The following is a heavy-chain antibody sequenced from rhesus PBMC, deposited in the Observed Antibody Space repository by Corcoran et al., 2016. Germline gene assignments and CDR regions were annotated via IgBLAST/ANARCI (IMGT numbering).Heavy chain of an antibody. CDR3: ARDWGGPINRFDV. V-gene: IGHV4-73*01. D-gene: IGHD3-34*01. CDR2: IDGNSASP. J-gene: IGHJ5-1*01. Sequence: QVKLQQWGEGLVKPSETLSLTCAVYGGSISGYYWSWIRQPPGKGLEWIGNIDGNSASPNYNPSLKNRVTLAKDTSKNQFSLKLSSVTAADTAVYYCARDWGGPINRFDVWGPGVLVTVSS. CDR1: GGSISGYY.